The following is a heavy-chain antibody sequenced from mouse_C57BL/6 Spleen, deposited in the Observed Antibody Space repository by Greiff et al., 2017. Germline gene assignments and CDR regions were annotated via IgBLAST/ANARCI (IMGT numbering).Heavy chain of an antibody. D-gene: IGHD1-2*01. V-gene: IGHV7-3*01. Sequence: EVQVVESGGGLVQPGGSLSLSCAASGFTFTDYYMSWVRQPPGKALEWLGFIRNKANGYTTEYSASVKGRFTISRDNSQSILYLQMNALRAEDSATYYCARYGYYYGYYFDYWGQGTTLTVSS. CDR2: IRNKANGYTT. CDR3: ARYGYYYGYYFDY. J-gene: IGHJ2*01. CDR1: GFTFTDYY.